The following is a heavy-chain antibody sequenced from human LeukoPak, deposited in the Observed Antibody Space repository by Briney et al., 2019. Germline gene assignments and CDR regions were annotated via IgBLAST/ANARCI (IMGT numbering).Heavy chain of an antibody. D-gene: IGHD5-24*01. V-gene: IGHV4-59*01. CDR3: ARVGEMATIRD. J-gene: IGHJ4*02. CDR1: GGSIRSDY. Sequence: SETLSLTCTVSGGSIRSDYWSWIRQPPGKGLEWIGYISYSGSTNYNPSLKSRVTISVDTSKNQFSLNRSSVTAADTAVYYCARVGEMATIRDWGQGTLVSVSS. CDR2: ISYSGST.